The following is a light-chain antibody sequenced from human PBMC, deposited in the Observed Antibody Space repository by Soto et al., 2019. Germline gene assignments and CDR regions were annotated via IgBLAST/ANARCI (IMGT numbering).Light chain of an antibody. Sequence: AIQMTQSPSSLSASVGDRVTVTCRASQDISNDLGWYQHKPGKAPELLIYAASSLQSGVPSRFSGSGSGTHFTLTISSLQPEDFATYYCLQDYNYPRTFGQGTKVDIK. CDR2: AAS. J-gene: IGKJ1*01. CDR1: QDISND. CDR3: LQDYNYPRT. V-gene: IGKV1-6*01.